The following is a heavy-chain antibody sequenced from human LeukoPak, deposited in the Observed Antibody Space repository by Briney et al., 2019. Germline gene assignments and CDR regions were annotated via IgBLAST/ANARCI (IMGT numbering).Heavy chain of an antibody. V-gene: IGHV3-23*01. CDR2: ISGSGVNT. CDR1: GFIFSTYA. J-gene: IGHJ4*02. CDR3: AKDLRYSSSWSYFDC. D-gene: IGHD6-13*01. Sequence: PGGSLRLSCAASGFIFSTYAMSWVRQAPEKELEWVSTISGSGVNTYYADSVKGRFTISRDNSKNTLYLQMNSLRAEDTAVYYCAKDLRYSSSWSYFDCWGQGTLVTVSS.